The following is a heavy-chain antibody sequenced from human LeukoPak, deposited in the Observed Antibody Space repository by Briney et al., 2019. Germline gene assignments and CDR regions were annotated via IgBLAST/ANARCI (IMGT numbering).Heavy chain of an antibody. V-gene: IGHV4-39*01. CDR3: ARLSKGRYFDYIFDY. D-gene: IGHD3-9*01. CDR2: AYYTGST. Sequence: SETLSLTCTVSGGSVRSSLNYWGWIRQPPGKGLEWIGNAYYTGSTYSNPTLKSRVTMSVDTSKNQCSLKLNSVTAAGTAVYYCARLSKGRYFDYIFDYWGQGTLLTVSS. J-gene: IGHJ4*02. CDR1: GGSVRSSLNY.